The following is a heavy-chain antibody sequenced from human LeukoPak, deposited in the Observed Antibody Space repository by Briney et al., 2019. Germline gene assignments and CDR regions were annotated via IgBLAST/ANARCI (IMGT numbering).Heavy chain of an antibody. Sequence: GGSLRLFCVASGFPFRSYWMTWVRQAPGKGLEWVANIKQDGSKKSYVDSVKGRFTISRDNAKNSLYLQMNSLRAEDTAIYYCTRVGYIDEGIDYWGQGTLVTVSS. CDR3: TRVGYIDEGIDY. CDR1: GFPFRSYW. J-gene: IGHJ4*02. CDR2: IKQDGSKK. V-gene: IGHV3-7*04. D-gene: IGHD5-24*01.